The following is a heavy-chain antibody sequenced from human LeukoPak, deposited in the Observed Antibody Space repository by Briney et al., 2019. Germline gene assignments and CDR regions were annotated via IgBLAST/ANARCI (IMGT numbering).Heavy chain of an antibody. V-gene: IGHV3-48*01. D-gene: IGHD5-24*01. CDR3: AKKMATAGKYFFDY. Sequence: GGSLRLSCAASGFIFSNYGMSWVRQAPGKGLEWVSYISSSSTIYYVDSAKGRFTISRDNAKNSLYLQMNSLRADDTAVYYCAKKMATAGKYFFDYWGQGTLVTVSS. CDR1: GFIFSNYG. J-gene: IGHJ4*02. CDR2: ISSSSTI.